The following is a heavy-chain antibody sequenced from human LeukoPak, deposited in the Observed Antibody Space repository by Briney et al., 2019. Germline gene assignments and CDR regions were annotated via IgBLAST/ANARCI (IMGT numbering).Heavy chain of an antibody. CDR1: GFTFSSYS. D-gene: IGHD2-2*01. Sequence: GGSLRLSCAASGFTFSSYSMNWVRQAPGKGLEWVSYISSSGSTIYYADSVKGRFTISRDNAKNSLYLQMNSLRAEDTAVYYCARVVEVPALGIWTGDIWGQGTMVTVSS. J-gene: IGHJ3*02. CDR2: ISSSGSTI. CDR3: ARVVEVPALGIWTGDI. V-gene: IGHV3-48*04.